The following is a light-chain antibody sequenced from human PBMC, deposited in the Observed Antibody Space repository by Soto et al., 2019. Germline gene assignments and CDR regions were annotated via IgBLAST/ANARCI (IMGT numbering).Light chain of an antibody. J-gene: IGKJ1*01. CDR2: DAS. Sequence: DIQMTQSPSTLSAPVGDRVTITCRASQSVRNWLAWYQQRPGKAPKVLIYDASTLQSGVPSRFSGGGSGTEFTLTISSLQPDDFATYYCQHYNSYPWTFGQGTKVDIK. V-gene: IGKV1-5*01. CDR1: QSVRNW. CDR3: QHYNSYPWT.